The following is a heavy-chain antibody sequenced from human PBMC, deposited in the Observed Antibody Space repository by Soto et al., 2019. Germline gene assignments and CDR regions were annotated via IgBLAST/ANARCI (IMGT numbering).Heavy chain of an antibody. Sequence: PAESMKMCSDCAGYSCTIDCIRLVLQIPGKGLEWMGIIYPCDSDTRYSPSFQGQVTISADKSISTAYLQWSSPKASDTAMYYCARLSLLATKDAFDIWGQGTMVTVSS. CDR2: IYPCDSDT. D-gene: IGHD5-12*01. J-gene: IGHJ3*02. CDR1: GYSCTIDC. V-gene: IGHV5-51*01. CDR3: ARLSLLATKDAFDI.